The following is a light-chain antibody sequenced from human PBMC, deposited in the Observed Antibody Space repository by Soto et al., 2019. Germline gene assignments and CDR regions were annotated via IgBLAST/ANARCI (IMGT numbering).Light chain of an antibody. CDR2: SNN. J-gene: IGLJ1*01. CDR3: AAWDDSLNVYV. Sequence: QSVLTQPPSASGTPGQRVTISCSGSSSNIGSNTVNWYQQLPGTAPKLLIYSNNQRPSGVPDRFSGSKSGTSASLAISGLQSEDEADYYCAAWDDSLNVYVFXTGTKVTVL. CDR1: SSNIGSNT. V-gene: IGLV1-44*01.